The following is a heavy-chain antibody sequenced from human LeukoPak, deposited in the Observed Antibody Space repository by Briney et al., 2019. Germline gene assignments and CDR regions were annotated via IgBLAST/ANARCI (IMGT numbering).Heavy chain of an antibody. J-gene: IGHJ5*02. CDR3: ARSAGGWYLNNWFDP. CDR2: NSSNGGST. Sequence: PGGSLRLSCAASGFTFSSYAMHWVRQAPGKGLEYVSANSSNGGSTYYANSVKGRFTISRDNSKNTLYLQMGSLRAEDMAVYYCARSAGGWYLNNWFDPWGQGTLVTVSS. D-gene: IGHD6-19*01. CDR1: GFTFSSYA. V-gene: IGHV3-64*01.